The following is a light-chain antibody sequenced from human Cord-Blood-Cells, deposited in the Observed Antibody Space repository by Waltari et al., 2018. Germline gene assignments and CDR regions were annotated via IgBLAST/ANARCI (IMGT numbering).Light chain of an antibody. V-gene: IGKV3-11*01. J-gene: IGKJ4*01. Sequence: EIVLTQSPATLSLFPGERATLSCRASQSVSSYLAWYQQKPGQAPKHLIYDAATRATGIPGRFSGSGSGTDFTLTISSLEPEDFAVYYCQQRSNWPEVTFGGGTKVEIK. CDR1: QSVSSY. CDR3: QQRSNWPEVT. CDR2: DAA.